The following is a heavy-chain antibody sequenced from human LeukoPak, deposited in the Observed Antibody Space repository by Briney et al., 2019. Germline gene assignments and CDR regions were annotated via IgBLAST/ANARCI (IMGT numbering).Heavy chain of an antibody. CDR2: IYYTGST. V-gene: IGHV4-39*01. CDR1: GGSISSNSYY. CDR3: AALTVTVAGRFDY. D-gene: IGHD6-19*01. J-gene: IGHJ4*02. Sequence: SETLSLTCIVSGGSISSNSYYWGWIRQPPGTGLEWIGSIYYTGSTYYNPSLKSRVTISVDTSKTQFSLKLSSVTAADTAVYYCAALTVTVAGRFDYWGQGTLVTVSS.